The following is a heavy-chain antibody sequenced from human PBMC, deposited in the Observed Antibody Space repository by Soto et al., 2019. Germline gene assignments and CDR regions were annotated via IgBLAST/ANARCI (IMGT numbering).Heavy chain of an antibody. CDR3: ARDSFSRAGTYYDFWSGYYGSLYFDY. CDR1: GYTFTGYY. J-gene: IGHJ4*02. D-gene: IGHD3-3*01. Sequence: ASVKVSCKASGYTFTGYYMHWVRQAPGQGLEWMGWINPNSGGTNYAQKFQGWVTMTRDTSISTAYMELSRLRSDDTAVYYCARDSFSRAGTYYDFWSGYYGSLYFDYWGQGTLVTVSS. V-gene: IGHV1-2*04. CDR2: INPNSGGT.